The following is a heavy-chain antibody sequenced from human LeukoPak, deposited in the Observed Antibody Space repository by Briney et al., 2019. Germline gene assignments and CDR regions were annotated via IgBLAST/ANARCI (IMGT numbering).Heavy chain of an antibody. D-gene: IGHD2-8*01. Sequence: ASVKVSCKASGYTLTSYAMNWVRQAPGQGLEWMGWINTNTGNPTYAQGFTGRFVFSFDPSVSTAYLQISSLKAEDTAVYYCAREWYCTTGVCDGMDVWGQGTTVTVSS. J-gene: IGHJ6*02. V-gene: IGHV7-4-1*02. CDR1: GYTLTSYA. CDR2: INTNTGNP. CDR3: AREWYCTTGVCDGMDV.